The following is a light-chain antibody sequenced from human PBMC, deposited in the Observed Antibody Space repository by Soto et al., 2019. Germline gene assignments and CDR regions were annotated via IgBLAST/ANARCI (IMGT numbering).Light chain of an antibody. J-gene: IGKJ1*01. V-gene: IGKV3-20*01. CDR2: GAS. CDR1: QSVSTRS. Sequence: EIVLTQSPGTLSLSPGERATLSCRASQSVSTRSLAWYQQKPDQAPRLLISGASSRAADLPDWFSGSGSGTVFPPTINRLEPDYFADYYCQQCDSSPMTFGQGTKVE. CDR3: QQCDSSPMT.